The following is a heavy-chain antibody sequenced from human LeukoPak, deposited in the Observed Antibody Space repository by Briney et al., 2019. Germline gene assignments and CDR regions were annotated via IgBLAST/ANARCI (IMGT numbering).Heavy chain of an antibody. CDR3: ASGSGWMSRDAFDI. J-gene: IGHJ3*02. V-gene: IGHV4-39*01. D-gene: IGHD6-19*01. Sequence: SETLSLTCTVSGGSISSYYWGWIRQPPGKGLEWIGSIYYSGSTYYNPSLKSRVTISVDTSKNQFSLKLSSVTAADTAVYYCASGSGWMSRDAFDIWGQGTMVTVSS. CDR2: IYYSGST. CDR1: GGSISSYY.